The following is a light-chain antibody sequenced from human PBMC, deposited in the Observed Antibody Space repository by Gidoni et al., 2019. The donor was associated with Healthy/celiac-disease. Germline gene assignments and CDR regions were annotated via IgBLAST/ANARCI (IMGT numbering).Light chain of an antibody. CDR3: MQGTRWPLFT. CDR1: QSLVYGDRITY. V-gene: IGKV2-30*01. CDR2: KVS. J-gene: IGKJ3*01. Sequence: DVVMTQSTQSLPVTVGQPASIACRSSQSLVYGDRITYLNWFQQRPGQSPRRLIYKVSNRDSGVPDRFSGSGSGTDFTLNISRVEAEDFGVYYCMQGTRWPLFTFGPGTKVDIK.